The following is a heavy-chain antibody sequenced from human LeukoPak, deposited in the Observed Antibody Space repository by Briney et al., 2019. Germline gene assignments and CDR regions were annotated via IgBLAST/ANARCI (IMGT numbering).Heavy chain of an antibody. Sequence: NPSETLSLTCTVSGASISDYYYSWIRQPPGKGLEWIGHIYYSGSTNYNPSLQSRVTISVDTSKNQFSLRLSSVTAADTAVYYCARLRGRLAARPWAYSSWGQGTLVTVSS. J-gene: IGHJ5*02. CDR1: GASISDYY. CDR3: ARLRGRLAARPWAYSS. CDR2: IYYSGST. V-gene: IGHV4-59*12. D-gene: IGHD6-6*01.